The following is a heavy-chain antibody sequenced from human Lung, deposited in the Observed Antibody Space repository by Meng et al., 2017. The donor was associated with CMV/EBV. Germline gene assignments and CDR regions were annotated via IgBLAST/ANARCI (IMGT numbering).Heavy chain of an antibody. CDR3: AREGYCSSTTCSSYYYYGMDV. J-gene: IGHJ6*02. D-gene: IGHD2-2*01. CDR1: GFTVRNNY. Sequence: GESLKISCAASGFTVRNNYMSWVRQAPGKGLEWASVIYSDGYTYYADSVKGRFTISRDNSKDTLYLQMNSLRAEDTAVYYCAREGYCSSTTCSSYYYYGMDVWGQGTTVTVSS. V-gene: IGHV3-53*01. CDR2: IYSDGYT.